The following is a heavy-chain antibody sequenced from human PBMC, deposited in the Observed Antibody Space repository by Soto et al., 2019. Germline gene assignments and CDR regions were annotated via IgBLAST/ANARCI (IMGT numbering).Heavy chain of an antibody. Sequence: GASVKVCCKASGYTFTSYSMHWVRQAPGQGLEWMGIINPSSGRTSYAQNFQVRVTMTSDTSTSIVYMEMSSLKSEDTAVYYCARDHNFGFILYAMDVWGQGTTVTVSS. CDR3: ARDHNFGFILYAMDV. CDR1: GYTFTSYS. CDR2: INPSSGRT. J-gene: IGHJ6*02. V-gene: IGHV1-46*01. D-gene: IGHD2-15*01.